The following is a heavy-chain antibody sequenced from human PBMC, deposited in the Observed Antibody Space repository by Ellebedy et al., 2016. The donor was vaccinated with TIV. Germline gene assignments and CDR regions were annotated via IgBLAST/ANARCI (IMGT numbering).Heavy chain of an antibody. CDR1: GGSISSYY. J-gene: IGHJ4*02. CDR3: ARTSFGVANGAFDY. Sequence: GSLRLSXTVSGGSISSYYWSWIRQPAGKGLEWIGRIYTSGNINYKSSLKSRVTMSVDTSKNQFSLKLSSVTGADTAVYYCARTSFGVANGAFDYWGQGTLVTVSS. V-gene: IGHV4-4*07. CDR2: IYTSGNI. D-gene: IGHD3-3*01.